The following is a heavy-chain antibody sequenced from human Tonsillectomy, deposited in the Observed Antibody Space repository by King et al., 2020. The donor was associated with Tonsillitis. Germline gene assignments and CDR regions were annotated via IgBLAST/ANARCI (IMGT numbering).Heavy chain of an antibody. CDR2: ISYDGSNK. V-gene: IGHV3-30*18. Sequence: VQLVESGGGVVQPGRSLRLSCAASGFTFSSYGMHWVRQAPGKGLEGVAVISYDGSNKYYADSVKGRLTISRDNSKNTLYLQMNSLRAEDTAVYYCAKDRSSSSWYPDYFDYWGQGTLVTVSS. J-gene: IGHJ4*02. D-gene: IGHD6-13*01. CDR3: AKDRSSSSWYPDYFDY. CDR1: GFTFSSYG.